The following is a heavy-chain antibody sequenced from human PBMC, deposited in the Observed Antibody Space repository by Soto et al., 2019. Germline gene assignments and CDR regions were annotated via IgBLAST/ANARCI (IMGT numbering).Heavy chain of an antibody. Sequence: QVQLVQSGAEVKKPGSSVKVSCKASGGTLNKHAITWVRRAPGQGLEWLGGIIPIFGIPNYPQKFQGRVTITADDSTNTSHMELHSLSSDETAVYYCARGGTSGWLKGAYDVWGQGTMVTVSS. J-gene: IGHJ3*01. CDR2: IIPIFGIP. CDR1: GGTLNKHA. CDR3: ARGGTSGWLKGAYDV. D-gene: IGHD6-13*01. V-gene: IGHV1-69*01.